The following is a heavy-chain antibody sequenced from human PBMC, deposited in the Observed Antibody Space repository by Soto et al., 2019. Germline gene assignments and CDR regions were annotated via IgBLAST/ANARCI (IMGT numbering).Heavy chain of an antibody. CDR1: GFTFSSYA. J-gene: IGHJ4*02. Sequence: EVQLLESGGGLVQPGGSLRLSCAASGFTFSSYAMSWVRQAPGKGLEWVSAISGSGGSTYYAASMKGRFTISRDDSKNTLYLQMNGLRTEDTAVYYCAYSSTPFDYWGQGTLVSVSS. CDR3: AYSSTPFDY. V-gene: IGHV3-23*01. CDR2: ISGSGGST. D-gene: IGHD6-13*01.